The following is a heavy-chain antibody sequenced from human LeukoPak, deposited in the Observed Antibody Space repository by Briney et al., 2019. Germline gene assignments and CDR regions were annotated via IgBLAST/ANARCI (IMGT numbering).Heavy chain of an antibody. V-gene: IGHV1-2*02. CDR2: INPNSGGT. CDR1: GYTFTGYY. D-gene: IGHD5-18*01. Sequence: ASVKVSCKASGYTFTGYYMHWVRQAPGQGLEWMGWINPNSGGTNYAQKFQGRVTMTRDTSISTAYMELGRLRSDDTAVYYRARNKGEDTAMVFDYWGQGTLVTVSS. CDR3: ARNKGEDTAMVFDY. J-gene: IGHJ4*02.